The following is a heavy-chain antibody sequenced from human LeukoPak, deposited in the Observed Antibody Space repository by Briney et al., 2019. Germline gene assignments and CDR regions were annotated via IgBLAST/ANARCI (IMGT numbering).Heavy chain of an antibody. Sequence: EASVKVSCKTSGYIFTDYAIVWVRQAPGQGLKWIGWVGTYDGKTNYAQEVQDRVTMTTDTSASTAYVELRSLTSDDTALYYCAKLMDNNYDGSAFGSWGQGTLVTVSS. CDR2: VGTYDGKT. D-gene: IGHD3-22*01. J-gene: IGHJ4*02. V-gene: IGHV1-18*01. CDR1: GYIFTDYA. CDR3: AKLMDNNYDGSAFGS.